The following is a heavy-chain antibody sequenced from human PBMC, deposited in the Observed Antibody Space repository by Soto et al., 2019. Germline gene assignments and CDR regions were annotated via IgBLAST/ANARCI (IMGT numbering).Heavy chain of an antibody. CDR1: GYTFTGYY. CDR3: ARDWAWSSGWSPGGY. V-gene: IGHV1-2*02. Sequence: QVQLVQSGAEVKKPGASVKVSCKASGYTFTGYYMHWVRQAPGQGLEWMGWINPNSGGTNYAQKFQGRVTMTRDTSISTAYMELRRLRSDDTAVYYCARDWAWSSGWSPGGYWGQGTLVTVSS. D-gene: IGHD6-19*01. J-gene: IGHJ4*02. CDR2: INPNSGGT.